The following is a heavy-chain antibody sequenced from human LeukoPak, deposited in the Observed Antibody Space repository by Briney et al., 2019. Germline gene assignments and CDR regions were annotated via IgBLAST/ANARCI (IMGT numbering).Heavy chain of an antibody. CDR2: IDWDDDK. Sequence: TLSLTCTVSAYTISSGYYWGWIRQPPGKALEWLARIDWDDDKYYSTSLKTRLTISKDTSKNQVVLTMTNMDPVDTATYYCARIRSYHGYYFDYWGQGTLVTVSS. D-gene: IGHD1-26*01. CDR3: ARIRSYHGYYFDY. J-gene: IGHJ4*02. V-gene: IGHV2-70*11. CDR1: AYTISSGYYW.